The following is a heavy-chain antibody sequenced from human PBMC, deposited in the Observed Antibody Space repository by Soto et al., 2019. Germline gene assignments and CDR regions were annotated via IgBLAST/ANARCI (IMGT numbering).Heavy chain of an antibody. Sequence: ASVKVSCKTSGYTFTSYGISWVRQAPGQGLEWMGWISAYNGNTNYAQKLQGRVTMTTDTSTSTAYMELRSLRSDATAVYYCARVDLCSGGSCYFLVDYWGQGTLVTISS. D-gene: IGHD2-15*01. V-gene: IGHV1-18*01. CDR1: GYTFTSYG. CDR3: ARVDLCSGGSCYFLVDY. CDR2: ISAYNGNT. J-gene: IGHJ4*02.